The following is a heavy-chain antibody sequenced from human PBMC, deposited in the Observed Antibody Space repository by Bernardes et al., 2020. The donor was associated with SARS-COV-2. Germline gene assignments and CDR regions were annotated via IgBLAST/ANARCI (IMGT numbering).Heavy chain of an antibody. V-gene: IGHV4-59*01. CDR1: GGSISSYY. CDR2: IYYSGST. Sequence: ESKSLTCTVSGGSISSYYWSWIRQPPGKGLEWIGYIYYSGSTNYNPSLKSRVTISVDTSKNQFSLKLSSVTAADTAVYYCARAGLSSWSGYYMYYYYYMDVWGKGTTVTVSS. D-gene: IGHD3-3*01. CDR3: ARAGLSSWSGYYMYYYYYMDV. J-gene: IGHJ6*03.